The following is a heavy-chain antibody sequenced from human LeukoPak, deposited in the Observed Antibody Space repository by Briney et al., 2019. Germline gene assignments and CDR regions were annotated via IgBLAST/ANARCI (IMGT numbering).Heavy chain of an antibody. D-gene: IGHD1-20*01. CDR3: ARDEVTGAFDY. V-gene: IGHV4-30-4*07. CDR1: CGFISSAGYS. J-gene: IGHJ4*02. Sequence: TLSLTCAVSCGFISSAGYSYSWIRQPPGKGLEWIGYIYYTGDTYYNPSLRSRVSISADKSKNQFSLNLTSVTAADTAVYYCARDEVTGAFDYWGQGILVTVSS. CDR2: IYYTGDT.